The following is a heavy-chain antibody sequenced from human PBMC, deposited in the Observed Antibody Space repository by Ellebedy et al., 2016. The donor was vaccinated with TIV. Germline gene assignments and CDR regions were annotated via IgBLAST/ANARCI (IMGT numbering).Heavy chain of an antibody. CDR2: TYPDDSDT. V-gene: IGHV5-51*01. CDR3: ARQSLDGAHYFDY. CDR1: GYRFTTYW. J-gene: IGHJ4*02. Sequence: GESLKISXEGSGYRFTTYWIGWVRRMPGKGLEWMGITYPDDSDTRYSPSIQGQVTISADKSISTAYLQWSSLKASDTAMYYCARQSLDGAHYFDYWGQGTLVTVTS. D-gene: IGHD1-1*01.